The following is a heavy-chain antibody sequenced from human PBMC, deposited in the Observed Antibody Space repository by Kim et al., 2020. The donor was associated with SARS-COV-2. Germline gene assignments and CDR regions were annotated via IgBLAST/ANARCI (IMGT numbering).Heavy chain of an antibody. CDR3: ARGRGGISMVVVVITAAEYYFDF. J-gene: IGHJ4*02. Sequence: SETMSLTCAVYGESFSDYSWSWIRQPPGKGLEWVGDIDHRGSTNYNPSLKSRISISVDASKNQFSLKLTSVTAADTAVYYCARGRGGISMVVVVITAAEYYFDFWGRGSRVTVSS. V-gene: IGHV4-34*01. CDR1: GESFSDYS. D-gene: IGHD3-22*01. CDR2: IDHRGST.